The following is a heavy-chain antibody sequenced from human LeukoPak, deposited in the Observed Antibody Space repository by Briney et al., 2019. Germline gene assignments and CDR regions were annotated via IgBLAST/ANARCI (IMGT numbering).Heavy chain of an antibody. Sequence: ASVKVSCKASGYTFTGYYMHWVRRAPGQGLEWMGWINPNSGGTNYAQKFQGRVTMTRDTSISTAYMELSRLRSDDTAVYYCAVAGEYYGDSLGLDYWGQGTLVTVSS. CDR1: GYTFTGYY. J-gene: IGHJ4*02. CDR3: AVAGEYYGDSLGLDY. V-gene: IGHV1-2*02. D-gene: IGHD4-17*01. CDR2: INPNSGGT.